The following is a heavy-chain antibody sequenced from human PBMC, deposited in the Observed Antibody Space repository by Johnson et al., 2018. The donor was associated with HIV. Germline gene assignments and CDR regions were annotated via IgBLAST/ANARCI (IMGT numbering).Heavy chain of an antibody. Sequence: QLVESGGGLVKPGGSLRLSCAASGFTFSDYYMSWIRQAPGKGLEWVGHIKTKGDTYATAYAASVKGRFTISRDDSKNTAFLQMSSLQTEDTATYYCTKFVGYCSGGSCYTPGDVWGQGTMVTVS. CDR3: TKFVGYCSGGSCYTPGDV. CDR1: GFTFSDYY. J-gene: IGHJ3*01. CDR2: IKTKGDTYAT. D-gene: IGHD2-15*01. V-gene: IGHV3-73*01.